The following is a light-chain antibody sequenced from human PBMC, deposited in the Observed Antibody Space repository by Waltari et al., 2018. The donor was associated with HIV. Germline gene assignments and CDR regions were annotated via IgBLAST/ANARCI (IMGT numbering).Light chain of an antibody. J-gene: IGLJ3*02. V-gene: IGLV2-11*01. CDR3: CSYAGSYTWL. Sequence: QSALTQPRSVSGSPGQSVTISCTGTSSDVVDYNYVSWYQQQPGKAPKLLIYDVSQRPSGVPDRFSGSKSGNTASLTISGLQAGDEGDFYCCSYAGSYTWLFGGGTKLTVL. CDR2: DVS. CDR1: SSDVVDYNY.